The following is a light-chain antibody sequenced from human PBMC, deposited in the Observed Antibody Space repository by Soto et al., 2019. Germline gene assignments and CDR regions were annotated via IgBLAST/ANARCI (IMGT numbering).Light chain of an antibody. CDR3: QQYSTYWT. CDR2: AAS. Sequence: QSPSSLSASVGDRVTISCRASQNINSYLNWYQHKLGKAPKLLIYAASSLQSGVPSTFSGSRSGTDFTLTISSLQPDDFATYFCQQYSTYWTFGQGTKVDIK. V-gene: IGKV1-39*01. J-gene: IGKJ1*01. CDR1: QNINSY.